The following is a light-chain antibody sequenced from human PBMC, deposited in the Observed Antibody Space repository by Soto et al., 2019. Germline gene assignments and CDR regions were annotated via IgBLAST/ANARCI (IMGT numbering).Light chain of an antibody. CDR2: AAS. CDR3: QQGYSTPHT. CDR1: QSISNF. Sequence: DIQMTQSPSSLSASVGDRVTITCRARQSISNFLNWYQHKPGKAPKLLIYAASILQSGVPPRFSGSGSGTDFTLTISSLQPEDFSTYYCQQGYSTPHTFGQGTKVDIK. J-gene: IGKJ2*01. V-gene: IGKV1-39*01.